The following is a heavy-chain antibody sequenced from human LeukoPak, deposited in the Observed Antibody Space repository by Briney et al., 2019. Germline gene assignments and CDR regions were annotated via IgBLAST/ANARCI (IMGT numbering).Heavy chain of an antibody. D-gene: IGHD6-19*01. J-gene: IGHJ4*02. V-gene: IGHV3-30*04. Sequence: GGSLRLSCAASGFTFSSYAMHWVRQAPGKGLEWVAVISYDGSNKYYADSVKGRFTISRDNSKNTLYLQMNSLRAEDTAVYYCARVLGYSSGWYGSTGFDYWGQGTLVTVSS. CDR1: GFTFSSYA. CDR2: ISYDGSNK. CDR3: ARVLGYSSGWYGSTGFDY.